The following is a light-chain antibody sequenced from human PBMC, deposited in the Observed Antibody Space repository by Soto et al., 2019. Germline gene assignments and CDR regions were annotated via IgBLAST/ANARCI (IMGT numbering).Light chain of an antibody. CDR3: AAWDDGLTAWA. Sequence: QSVLTQPPSASGTPGQRVTISCSGSSSNIGRNTVKWYRQLPGTAPKLLIGSSDQRPSGVPERFSGSQSGTSASLAISGLPSEDEADYICAAWDDGLTAWAFGGGTKLTVL. CDR2: SSD. V-gene: IGLV1-44*01. J-gene: IGLJ3*02. CDR1: SSNIGRNT.